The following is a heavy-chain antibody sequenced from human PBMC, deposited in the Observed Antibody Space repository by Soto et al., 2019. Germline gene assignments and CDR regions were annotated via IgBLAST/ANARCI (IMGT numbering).Heavy chain of an antibody. D-gene: IGHD6-13*01. CDR1: GGSISPYY. CDR3: ARKGAAASYSHYYMDV. CDR2: IYYSGNT. J-gene: IGHJ6*03. V-gene: IGHV4-59*01. Sequence: QVQLQESGPGLVKPSETLSLTCTVSGGSISPYYWSWIRQPPGKGLEWIGYIYYSGNTNYNPSLESRVTISVDTSRNQVSLKLTSVTAADTAVYYCARKGAAASYSHYYMDVWGRGTTVTVSS.